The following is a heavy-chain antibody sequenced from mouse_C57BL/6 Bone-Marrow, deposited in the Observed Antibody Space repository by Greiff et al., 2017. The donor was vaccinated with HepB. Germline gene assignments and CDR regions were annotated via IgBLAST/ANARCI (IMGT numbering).Heavy chain of an antibody. CDR1: GFTFSDYY. CDR3: ARNYGSSEGYYYAMDY. V-gene: IGHV5-12*01. CDR2: ISNGGGST. J-gene: IGHJ4*01. Sequence: EVMLVESGGGLVQPGGSLKLSCAASGFTFSDYYMYWVRQTPEKRLEWVAYISNGGGSTYYPDTVKGRFTISRDNAKNTLYLQMSRLKSEDTAMYYCARNYGSSEGYYYAMDYWGQGTSVTVSS. D-gene: IGHD1-1*01.